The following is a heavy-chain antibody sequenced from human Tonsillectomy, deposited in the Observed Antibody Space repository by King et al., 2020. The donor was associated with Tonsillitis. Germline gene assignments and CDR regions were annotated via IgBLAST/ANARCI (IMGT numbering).Heavy chain of an antibody. CDR1: GFTFSSYA. CDR3: ARDSLCADSASCLSTFDP. CDR2: ISYDGSNK. D-gene: IGHD2-2*01. V-gene: IGHV3-30*09. Sequence: EQLVQSGGGVVQPGRSLRLSFAASGFTFSSYAMHWVRQAPGKGLEWVAVISYDGSNKYYADSVKGRFAISRDNSKNTLYLQMNSLRAEDTAMYYCARDSLCADSASCLSTFDPWGQGTLVTVSS. J-gene: IGHJ5*02.